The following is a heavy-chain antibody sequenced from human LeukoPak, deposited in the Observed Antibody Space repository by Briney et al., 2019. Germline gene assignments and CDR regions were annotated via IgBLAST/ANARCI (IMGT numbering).Heavy chain of an antibody. J-gene: IGHJ4*02. CDR2: IYSGGST. CDR3: ARDLVGATTLSDY. Sequence: QAGGSLRLSCAASGFTVSSNYMSWVRQAPGKGLEWVSVIYSGGSTYYADSVKGRFTISRDNSKNTLYLQMNSLRSDDTAVYYCARDLVGATTLSDYWGQGTLVTVSS. V-gene: IGHV3-53*05. CDR1: GFTVSSNY. D-gene: IGHD1-26*01.